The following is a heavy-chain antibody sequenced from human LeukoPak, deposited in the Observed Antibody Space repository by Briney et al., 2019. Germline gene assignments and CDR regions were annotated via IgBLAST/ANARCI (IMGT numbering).Heavy chain of an antibody. CDR2: IFYSGST. CDR1: GDSIGSSSYY. V-gene: IGHV4-39*07. J-gene: IGHJ5*01. Sequence: SETLSLTRNVSGDSIGSSSYYWGWIRQTPEKGPEWIGSIFYSGSTYYTPSLKSRVTMSLDTSKNQFSLRLTSVTAADTAVYYCARQVAIVEPTDPNWFDSWGQGTLVTVSS. D-gene: IGHD1-26*01. CDR3: ARQVAIVEPTDPNWFDS.